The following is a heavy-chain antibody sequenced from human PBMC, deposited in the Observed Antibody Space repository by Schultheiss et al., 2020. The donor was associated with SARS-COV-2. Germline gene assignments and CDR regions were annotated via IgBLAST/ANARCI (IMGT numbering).Heavy chain of an antibody. CDR2: INSDGSST. CDR1: GFTFSNAW. J-gene: IGHJ4*02. D-gene: IGHD1-26*01. V-gene: IGHV3-74*01. CDR3: AKERYVGATDY. Sequence: GESLKISCAASGFTFSNAWMHWVRQAPGKGLVWVSRINSDGSSTSYADSVKGRFTISRDNSKNTLYLQMNSLRAEDTAVYYCAKERYVGATDYWGQGTLVTVSS.